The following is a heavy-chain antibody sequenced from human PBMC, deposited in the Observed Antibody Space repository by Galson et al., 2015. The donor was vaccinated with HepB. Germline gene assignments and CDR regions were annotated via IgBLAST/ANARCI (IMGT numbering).Heavy chain of an antibody. CDR2: IIPIFGTP. D-gene: IGHD3-22*01. V-gene: IGHV1-69*13. J-gene: IGHJ3*01. Sequence: SVKVSCKASGGTFSSYAMSWVRQTPGQGLEWMGGIIPIFGTPNYAQKFQGRVTITADESTSTAYMELSSLRSEDTAVYYCAIGLGDYYDGSGYNVFDVWGQGTMVTVSS. CDR3: AIGLGDYYDGSGYNVFDV. CDR1: GGTFSSYA.